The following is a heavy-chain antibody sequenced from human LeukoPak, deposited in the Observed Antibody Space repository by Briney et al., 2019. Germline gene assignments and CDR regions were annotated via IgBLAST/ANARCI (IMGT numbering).Heavy chain of an antibody. Sequence: GGSLRLSCAASGFTFSTYGMHWVRQAPGKGLEWVAVISFDGNNEYYADSVKGRFTISRDNSKSTLYLQMNSLRAEDTAVYYCARDRSTKRWLQFSGDFWGQGTLVAVSS. V-gene: IGHV3-30*03. J-gene: IGHJ4*02. CDR3: ARDRSTKRWLQFSGDF. D-gene: IGHD5-24*01. CDR1: GFTFSTYG. CDR2: ISFDGNNE.